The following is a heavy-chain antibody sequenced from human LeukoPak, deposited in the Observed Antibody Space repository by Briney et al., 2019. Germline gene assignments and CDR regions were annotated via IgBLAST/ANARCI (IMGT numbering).Heavy chain of an antibody. J-gene: IGHJ4*02. D-gene: IGHD3-10*01. CDR2: IHHSGST. V-gene: IGHV4-38-2*02. CDR3: ARLLVYNSGGEAFDY. Sequence: PSETLSLTCTVSGHSISRAYYWGWIRQPPGKGLEWIGNIHHSGSTYYSPSFKSRVTISVDTSKNQFSLKLRSVTAADTAVYYCARLLVYNSGGEAFDYWGPGTLVTVSS. CDR1: GHSISRAYY.